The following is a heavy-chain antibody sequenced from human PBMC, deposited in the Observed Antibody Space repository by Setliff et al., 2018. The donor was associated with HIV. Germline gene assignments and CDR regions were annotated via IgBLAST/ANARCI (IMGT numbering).Heavy chain of an antibody. J-gene: IGHJ6*02. Sequence: GASVKVSCKASGGSFSNFAISWVRQAPGQGLEWMGGIIPILGVTKYAQKFQGRVTITADKSTSIAYLQMNSPKTEDTAVYYCTRGHSGSYFEYYYYYHGMDVWGQGTTVTVSS. CDR1: GGSFSNFA. V-gene: IGHV1-69*10. D-gene: IGHD1-26*01. CDR2: IIPILGVT. CDR3: TRGHSGSYFEYYYYYHGMDV.